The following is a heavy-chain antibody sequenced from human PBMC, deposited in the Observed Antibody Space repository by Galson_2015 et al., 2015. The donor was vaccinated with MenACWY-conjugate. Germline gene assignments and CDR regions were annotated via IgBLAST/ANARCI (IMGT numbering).Heavy chain of an antibody. J-gene: IGHJ6*03. V-gene: IGHV3-23*01. D-gene: IGHD6-13*01. Sequence: SLRLSCAASGFTFDNFAMNWVRQAPGKGPEWVASISRSGGDTYYADSVKGRFIISRDNSKNTLYLQMNSLRADDTAVYYCAKDWSVPYSTISYYFYMDVWGKGTTVTVSS. CDR3: AKDWSVPYSTISYYFYMDV. CDR1: GFTFDNFA. CDR2: ISRSGGDT.